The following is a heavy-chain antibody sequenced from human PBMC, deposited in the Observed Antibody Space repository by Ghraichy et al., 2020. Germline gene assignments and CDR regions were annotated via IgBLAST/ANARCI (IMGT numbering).Heavy chain of an antibody. D-gene: IGHD3-22*01. CDR1: GYTFTSYG. CDR3: AREVITRVHSFDI. J-gene: IGHJ3*02. CDR2: ISPYNGNT. V-gene: IGHV1-18*04. Sequence: ASVKVSCKASGYTFTSYGISWVRQAPGRGLEWMGWISPYNGNTNYAQKLQDRLTLTTDTSTSTVYMELRSLRSDDTAVYYCAREVITRVHSFDIWGQGTMVTVSS.